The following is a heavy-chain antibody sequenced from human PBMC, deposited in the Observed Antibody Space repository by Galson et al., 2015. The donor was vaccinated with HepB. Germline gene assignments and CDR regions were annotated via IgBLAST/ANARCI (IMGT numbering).Heavy chain of an antibody. CDR1: GGSISSSNW. CDR2: IYHSGST. CDR3: ARPLTTVTTNWFDP. Sequence: ETLSLTCAVSGGSISSSNWWSWVRQPPGKGLEWIGEIYHSGSTNYNPSLKSRVTISVDKSKNQFSLKLSSVTAADTAVYYCARPLTTVTTNWFDPWGQGTLVTVSS. D-gene: IGHD4-17*01. J-gene: IGHJ5*02. V-gene: IGHV4-4*02.